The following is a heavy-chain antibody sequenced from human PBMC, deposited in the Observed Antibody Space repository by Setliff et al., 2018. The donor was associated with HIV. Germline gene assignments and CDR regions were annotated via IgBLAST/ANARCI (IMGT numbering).Heavy chain of an antibody. V-gene: IGHV4-4*07. CDR3: ARVRLTMIMMVDYFDQ. CDR2: INNNGST. D-gene: IGHD3-22*01. Sequence: SETLSLTCTVSGVSTSIHYWVWIRQPAGKRLDWIGRINNNGSTNYNPSLKSRVIMSLDTSKNQFSLSLTSVTAADTAVYYCARVRLTMIMMVDYFDQWGQGTLVTVSS. J-gene: IGHJ4*02. CDR1: GVSTSIHY.